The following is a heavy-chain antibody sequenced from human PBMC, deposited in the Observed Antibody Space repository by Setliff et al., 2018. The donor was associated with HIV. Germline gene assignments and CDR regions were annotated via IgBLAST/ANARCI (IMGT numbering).Heavy chain of an antibody. V-gene: IGHV4-61*09. J-gene: IGHJ5*02. D-gene: IGHD3-10*01. CDR2: IYTSGST. CDR3: ATYADRESNRFDP. CDR1: GGSINSGSYY. Sequence: PSETLSLTCTVSGGSINSGSYYWSWIRQPAGKGLEWIGHIYTSGSTNYNPALKSRVTISVDTSKNQFSLKLSSVTAADPAVYYCATYADRESNRFDPWGQGILVTVSS.